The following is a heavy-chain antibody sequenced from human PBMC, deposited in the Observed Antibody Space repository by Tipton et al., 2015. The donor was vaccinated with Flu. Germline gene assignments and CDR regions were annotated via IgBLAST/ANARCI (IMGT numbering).Heavy chain of an antibody. CDR2: IHFSGSA. CDR1: GVSLSSGIYY. J-gene: IGHJ4*02. CDR3: ARVSPRRVTAIVVVMLPEGYFDY. V-gene: IGHV4-31*03. Sequence: TLSLTCLVSGVSLSSGIYYWSWIRQHPGKGLEWIGYIHFSGSAYYSPSLKSRVTMSVDSSKNQFSLHLSSVTAADTAVYYCARVSPRRVTAIVVVMLPEGYFDYWGQGTLAIVSS. D-gene: IGHD3-22*01.